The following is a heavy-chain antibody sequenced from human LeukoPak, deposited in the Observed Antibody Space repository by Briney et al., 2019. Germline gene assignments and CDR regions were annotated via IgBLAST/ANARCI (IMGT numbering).Heavy chain of an antibody. CDR3: ARTGPYYYYYYMDV. CDR1: GGSISSSSYY. CDR2: IYYSGST. J-gene: IGHJ6*03. V-gene: IGHV4-61*05. D-gene: IGHD3-9*01. Sequence: ASETLSLTCTVSGGSISSSSYYWGWICQPPGKGLEWIGYIYYSGSTNYNPSLKSRVTISVDTSKNQFSLKLSSVTAADTAVYYCARTGPYYYYYYMDVWGKGTTVTVSS.